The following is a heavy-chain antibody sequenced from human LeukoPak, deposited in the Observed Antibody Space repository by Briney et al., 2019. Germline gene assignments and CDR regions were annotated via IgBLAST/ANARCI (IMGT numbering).Heavy chain of an antibody. CDR3: ARGPRNPLGELLSSVSHYYGMDV. CDR2: INHSGST. D-gene: IGHD3-10*01. V-gene: IGHV4-34*01. J-gene: IGHJ6*02. Sequence: PSETLSLTCAVYGGSFSGYYWSWIRQPPGKGLEWIGEINHSGSTNYNPSLKSRVTISVDTSKNQFSLKLSSVTAADTAVYYCARGPRNPLGELLSSVSHYYGMDVWGQGTTVTVSS. CDR1: GGSFSGYY.